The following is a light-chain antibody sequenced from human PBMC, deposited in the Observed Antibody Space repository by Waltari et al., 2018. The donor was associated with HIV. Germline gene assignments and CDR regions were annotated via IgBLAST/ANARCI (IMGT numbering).Light chain of an antibody. CDR3: GTWDSSLSAYV. CDR2: DSN. CDR1: SSHIGNNY. J-gene: IGLJ1*01. V-gene: IGLV1-51*01. Sequence: QSVLTQPPSVSAAPGQKVTIPCSGSSSHIGNNYVSWYQQLPGTAPKLLIYDSNKRPSGIPDRFSGSKSGTSATLGITGLQTGDEAGYYCGTWDSSLSAYVFGTGTKVTVL.